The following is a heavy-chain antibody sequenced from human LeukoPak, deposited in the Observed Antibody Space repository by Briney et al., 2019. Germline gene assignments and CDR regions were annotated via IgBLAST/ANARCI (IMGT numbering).Heavy chain of an antibody. V-gene: IGHV6-1*01. CDR3: TRGGLVRGVTHWFDP. CDR2: TYYRSKWYN. Sequence: SQTLSLTCAISGDSVSSNSAAWNWIRQSPSRGLEWLGRTYYRSKWYNDYAVSVKSRITINPDTSKNQFSLQLDSVTPEDTAVYYCTRGGLVRGVTHWFDPWSQGTLVTVSS. D-gene: IGHD3-10*01. CDR1: GDSVSSNSAA. J-gene: IGHJ5*02.